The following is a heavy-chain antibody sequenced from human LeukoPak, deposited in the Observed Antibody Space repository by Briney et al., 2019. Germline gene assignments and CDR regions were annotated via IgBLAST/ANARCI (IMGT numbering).Heavy chain of an antibody. J-gene: IGHJ6*02. CDR1: GGTFSSYA. V-gene: IGHV1-69*13. CDR2: IIPIFGTA. D-gene: IGHD5-18*01. Sequence: SVKVSCKASGGTFSSYAISWVRQAPGQGLEWMGGIIPIFGTANYAQKFQGRVTITADESTSTAYMELSSLRSEDTAVYYCVRRPYSYARNYYYGMDVWGQGTTVTVSS. CDR3: VRRPYSYARNYYYGMDV.